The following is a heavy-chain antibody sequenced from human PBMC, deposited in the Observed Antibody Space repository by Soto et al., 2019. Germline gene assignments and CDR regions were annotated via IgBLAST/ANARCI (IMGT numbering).Heavy chain of an antibody. D-gene: IGHD6-6*01. J-gene: IGHJ6*02. CDR3: ARDYIVLSIAARLTRTVGDSQYGMDV. V-gene: IGHV3-33*01. CDR2: IWYDGSNK. CDR1: GFTFSSYG. Sequence: GGSLRLSCAASGFTFSSYGMHWVRQAPGKGLEWVAVIWYDGSNKYYADSVKGRFTISRGNSKNTLYLQMNSLRAEDTAVYYCARDYIVLSIAARLTRTVGDSQYGMDVWGQGTTVTVSS.